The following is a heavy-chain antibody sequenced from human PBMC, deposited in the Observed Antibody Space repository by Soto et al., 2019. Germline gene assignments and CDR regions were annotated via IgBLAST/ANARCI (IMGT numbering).Heavy chain of an antibody. D-gene: IGHD1-20*01. V-gene: IGHV3-21*01. J-gene: IGHJ5*02. Sequence: LRLSCAASGFSFSDYTMNWVRQAPGKGLEWVSSISKGSDYIFYADKVKGRFTISRDNARNSLHLQMTSLRVEDTAVYYCAKDSGCVNNACAYDPWGQGTLVTVSS. CDR2: ISKGSDYI. CDR3: AKDSGCVNNACAYDP. CDR1: GFSFSDYT.